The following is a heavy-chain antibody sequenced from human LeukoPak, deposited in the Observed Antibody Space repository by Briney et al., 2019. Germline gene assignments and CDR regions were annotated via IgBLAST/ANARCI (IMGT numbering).Heavy chain of an antibody. CDR1: DFTFSNYV. Sequence: GGSLRLSCVASDFTFSNYVMSWVRQAPGKGLEWVSAITARGDGTNYADSVRGRFTISRDNSKNTLYLQLSSLRVEDTAVYYCAKEGAGTTFVWADVWGQGTTVTVSS. V-gene: IGHV3-23*01. CDR3: AKEGAGTTFVWADV. CDR2: ITARGDGT. D-gene: IGHD4-17*01. J-gene: IGHJ6*02.